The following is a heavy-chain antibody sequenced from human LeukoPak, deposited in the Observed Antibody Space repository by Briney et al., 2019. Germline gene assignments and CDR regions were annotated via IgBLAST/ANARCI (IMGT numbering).Heavy chain of an antibody. J-gene: IGHJ4*02. CDR2: IYYSGST. D-gene: IGHD3-22*01. V-gene: IGHV4-30-4*01. Sequence: SQTLSLTCTVSGGSMNNRDYYWSWIRQPPGKGLEWIGYIYYSGSTYYNPSLKSRVTISEDTPKNQFSLKLSSVTAADTAVYYCARDRHYYDSSGYYAGFDYWGQGTLVTVSS. CDR3: ARDRHYYDSSGYYAGFDY. CDR1: GGSMNNRDYY.